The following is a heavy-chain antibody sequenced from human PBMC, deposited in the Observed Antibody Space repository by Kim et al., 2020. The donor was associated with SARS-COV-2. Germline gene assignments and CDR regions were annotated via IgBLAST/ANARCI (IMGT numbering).Heavy chain of an antibody. V-gene: IGHV3-74*01. J-gene: IGHJ4*02. D-gene: IGHD6-13*01. CDR3: ARAAAASGTGGYY. Sequence: DSVKGRFTISRDNAKNTVYLQMNSLRAEDTAMYYCARAAAASGTGGYYWGQGALVTVSS.